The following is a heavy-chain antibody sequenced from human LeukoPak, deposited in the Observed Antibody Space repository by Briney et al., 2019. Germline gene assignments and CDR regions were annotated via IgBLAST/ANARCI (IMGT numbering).Heavy chain of an antibody. CDR3: TREGLRGYCSSTSCYYFDY. Sequence: GGSLRLSCTASGFTFGDYAMSWVRLAPGKGLEWVGFIRSKAYGGTTEYGASVKGRFTISRDDSKSIAYLQMNSLKTEDTAVYYCTREGLRGYCSSTSCYYFDYWGQGTLVTVSS. CDR2: IRSKAYGGTT. D-gene: IGHD2-2*01. CDR1: GFTFGDYA. V-gene: IGHV3-49*04. J-gene: IGHJ4*02.